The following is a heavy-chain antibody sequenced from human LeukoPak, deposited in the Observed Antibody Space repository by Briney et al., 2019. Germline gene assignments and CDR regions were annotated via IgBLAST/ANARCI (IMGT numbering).Heavy chain of an antibody. J-gene: IGHJ4*02. D-gene: IGHD6-19*01. CDR2: IRYGGRT. CDR3: ARIPDVSGWPFDY. CDR1: DGSINSDF. V-gene: IGHV4-59*01. Sequence: SETLSLTCTASDGSINSDFWTWIRQPPGKGLEWIGYIRYGGRTSYNPSLKSRVTISIDTSKNLFSLMLRSVTTADTAIYYCARIPDVSGWPFDYWGQGTLVTVSS.